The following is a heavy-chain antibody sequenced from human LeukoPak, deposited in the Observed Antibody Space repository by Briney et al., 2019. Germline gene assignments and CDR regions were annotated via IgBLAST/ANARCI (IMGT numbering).Heavy chain of an antibody. CDR1: GFTFSNAW. J-gene: IGHJ4*02. D-gene: IGHD1-26*01. CDR2: IKSKPDGGTT. V-gene: IGHV3-15*01. CDR3: VRGERQWDQFDY. Sequence: GGSLRLSCAASGFTFSNAWMSWVRQAPGKGLEWVGHIKSKPDGGTTDYAAPVKGRFTISRDDSKNTLYLQMNSLRAEDTAVYYCVRGERQWDQFDYWGQGTPVTVSS.